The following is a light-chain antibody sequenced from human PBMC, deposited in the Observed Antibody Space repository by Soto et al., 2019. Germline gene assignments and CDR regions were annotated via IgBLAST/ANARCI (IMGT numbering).Light chain of an antibody. CDR3: WSYAGAYTPRA. V-gene: IGLV2-11*01. Sequence: QSALTQPRSVSGSPGQSVTISCTGTSSDFGGYNYVSWYQQYPGQAPKLIIYDASRRPSGVPDRISGSKSGNTASLTISGLQAEDEADYYCWSYAGAYTPRAFGGGTKLTVL. CDR2: DAS. J-gene: IGLJ3*02. CDR1: SSDFGGYNY.